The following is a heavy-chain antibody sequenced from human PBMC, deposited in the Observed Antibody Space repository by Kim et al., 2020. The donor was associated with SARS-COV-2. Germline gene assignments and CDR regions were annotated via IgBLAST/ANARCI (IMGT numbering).Heavy chain of an antibody. V-gene: IGHV3-48*03. J-gene: IGHJ4*02. Sequence: YADSVKGRFTISRDNAKNSLYLQMNSLRAEDTAVYYCARGWIYNNYLFDYWGQGTLFTVSS. D-gene: IGHD4-4*01. CDR3: ARGWIYNNYLFDY.